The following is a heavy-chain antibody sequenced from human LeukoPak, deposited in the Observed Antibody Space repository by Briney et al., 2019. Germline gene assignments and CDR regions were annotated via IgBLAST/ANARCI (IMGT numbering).Heavy chain of an antibody. D-gene: IGHD6-13*01. CDR2: LSSSGGTT. Sequence: GGSLRLSCAASGFTFSSHAMSWVRQAPGKGLEWVSGLSSSGGTTYYADSVKGRFTISRDNSKNTVDLQMNSLRAEDTAVYYCAKDFGIAAAPSIKHWYFDFWGRGTLVTVSS. V-gene: IGHV3-23*01. CDR1: GFTFSSHA. CDR3: AKDFGIAAAPSIKHWYFDF. J-gene: IGHJ2*01.